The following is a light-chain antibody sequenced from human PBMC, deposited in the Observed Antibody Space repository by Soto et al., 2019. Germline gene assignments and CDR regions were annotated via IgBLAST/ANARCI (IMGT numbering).Light chain of an antibody. J-gene: IGKJ3*01. V-gene: IGKV3-20*01. CDR1: QSVSSSY. CDR2: GAS. CDR3: QHYGTSAL. Sequence: EIVLTQSPGTLSLSPGERATLSCRASQSVSSSYLAWYQQKPGQAPRLLIYGASSRATGFPDRFSVSASGTDFTLTISRLEPEDFAVYYCQHYGTSALFGPGTKVDIK.